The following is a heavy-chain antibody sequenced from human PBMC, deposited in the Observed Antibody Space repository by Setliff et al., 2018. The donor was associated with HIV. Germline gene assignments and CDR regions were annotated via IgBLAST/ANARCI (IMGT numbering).Heavy chain of an antibody. Sequence: SLTCGVYGGSFSGYYWTWIRQPPGKGLQWIGEINEGGNTNYDPSLKSRVTMSVDTSKNQISLRLISLTAADTAVYYCARRPISPYTLTTGMLDPWGQGTLVTVSS. D-gene: IGHD3-10*01. J-gene: IGHJ5*02. CDR2: INEGGNT. CDR3: ARRPISPYTLTTGMLDP. V-gene: IGHV4-34*01. CDR1: GGSFSGYY.